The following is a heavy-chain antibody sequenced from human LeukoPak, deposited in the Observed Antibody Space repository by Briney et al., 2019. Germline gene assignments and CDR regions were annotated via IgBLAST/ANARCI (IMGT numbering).Heavy chain of an antibody. V-gene: IGHV4-30-2*01. D-gene: IGHD3-22*01. CDR2: IYHSGST. CDR1: GGSISSGGYS. CDR3: ARDSYYYDSSGYPPAFDI. Sequence: PSQTLSLTCAVSGGSISSGGYSWSWIRQPPGKGLEWIGYIYHSGSTYYNPSLKSRVTISVDRSKNQFSLKLSSVTAADTAVYYCARDSYYYDSSGYPPAFDIWGQGTMVTVSS. J-gene: IGHJ3*02.